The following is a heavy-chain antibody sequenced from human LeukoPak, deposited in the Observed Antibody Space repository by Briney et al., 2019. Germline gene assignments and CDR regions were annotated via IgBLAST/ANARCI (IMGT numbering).Heavy chain of an antibody. D-gene: IGHD6-13*01. Sequence: GGSLRLSCAASGFTVTGNYMSRVRQAPGKGLEWVSVIYSGGSTFYADSVKGRFTISRDNSKNTLYLQMNSLRAEDTAVYYCARAQGGIAAAGGEYFDYWGQGTLVTVSS. CDR3: ARAQGGIAAAGGEYFDY. J-gene: IGHJ4*02. CDR1: GFTVTGNY. V-gene: IGHV3-53*01. CDR2: IYSGGST.